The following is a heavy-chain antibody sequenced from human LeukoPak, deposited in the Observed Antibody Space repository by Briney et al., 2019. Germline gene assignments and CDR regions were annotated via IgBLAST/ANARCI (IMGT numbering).Heavy chain of an antibody. V-gene: IGHV3-23*01. Sequence: PGGSLRLSCAASGFTFSSYAMRWVRQAPGKGLEWVSAISGSGGSTYYADSVKGRFTISRDNSKNTLYLQMNSLRADDTAVYYCAKRYSSSSTSYYFDYWGQGTLVTVSS. CDR1: GFTFSSYA. CDR2: ISGSGGST. J-gene: IGHJ4*02. CDR3: AKRYSSSSTSYYFDY. D-gene: IGHD6-13*01.